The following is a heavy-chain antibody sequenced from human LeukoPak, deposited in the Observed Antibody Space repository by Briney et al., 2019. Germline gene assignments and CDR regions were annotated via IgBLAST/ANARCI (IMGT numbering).Heavy chain of an antibody. Sequence: SVKVSCKASGYTFKSYAISWVRQAPGQGLEWMGWISTYNGDTNYAQKFQGRVTMTTDTSTTTAYMELRSLRSDDTAVYYCARDPSNTSGWYIYFDYWGQGALVTVSS. CDR2: ISTYNGDT. CDR3: ARDPSNTSGWYIYFDY. CDR1: GYTFKSYA. J-gene: IGHJ4*02. V-gene: IGHV1-18*01. D-gene: IGHD6-19*01.